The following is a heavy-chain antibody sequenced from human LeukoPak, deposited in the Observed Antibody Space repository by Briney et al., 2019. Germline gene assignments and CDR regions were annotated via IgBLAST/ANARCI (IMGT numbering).Heavy chain of an antibody. Sequence: PSETLSLTCAVYGGSFSGYYWSWIRQPPGKGLDWIGEINHSGSTNYNPSLKSRVTISVDTSKNQFSLKLSSVTAADTAVYYCARERVDYVWGSYPFRSVLSFDYWGQGTLVTVSS. CDR2: INHSGST. D-gene: IGHD3-16*01. CDR3: ARERVDYVWGSYPFRSVLSFDY. V-gene: IGHV4-34*01. J-gene: IGHJ4*02. CDR1: GGSFSGYY.